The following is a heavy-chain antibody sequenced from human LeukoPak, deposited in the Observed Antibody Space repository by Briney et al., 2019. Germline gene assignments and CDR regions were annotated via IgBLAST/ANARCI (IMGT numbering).Heavy chain of an antibody. CDR2: IYPGDSDT. V-gene: IGHV5-51*01. CDR1: GYSFTSYW. J-gene: IGHJ4*02. CDR3: ARHGTGYCSGGSCYHFDY. D-gene: IGHD2-15*01. Sequence: GESLKISCKGSGYSFTSYWIGWARQMPGKGLEWMGIIYPGDSDTRYSPSFQGQVTISADKSISTAYLQWSSLKASDTAMYYCARHGTGYCSGGSCYHFDYWGQGTLVTVSS.